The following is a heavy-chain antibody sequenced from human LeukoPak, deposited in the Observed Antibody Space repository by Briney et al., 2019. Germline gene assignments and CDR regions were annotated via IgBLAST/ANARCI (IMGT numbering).Heavy chain of an antibody. J-gene: IGHJ4*02. CDR2: ISSSGTNI. Sequence: GGSLRLSCAASGFIFSDYYMSWIRQAPGKGLEWISYISSSGTNIYYADSVKGRFTISRDNAKNSLYLQMNSLRAEDTAVYYCARDDGERYCSGGSCWGVDYWGQGTLVTVSS. V-gene: IGHV3-11*01. CDR1: GFIFSDYY. D-gene: IGHD2-15*01. CDR3: ARDDGERYCSGGSCWGVDY.